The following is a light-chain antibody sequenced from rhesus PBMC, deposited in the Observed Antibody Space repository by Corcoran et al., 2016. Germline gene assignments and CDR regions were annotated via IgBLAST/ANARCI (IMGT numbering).Light chain of an antibody. CDR3: QQGYSAPLT. CDR1: QDISSY. V-gene: IGKV1-32*03. Sequence: DIQMSQSPSSLSASVGDRVTITCRASQDISSYLNWYQQKPGKAPKLLIYYANRLASGVPLMFSGSGSGTVYTLPFSSLQPEDFATYYGQQGYSAPLTFGGGTKVEIK. CDR2: YAN. J-gene: IGKJ4*01.